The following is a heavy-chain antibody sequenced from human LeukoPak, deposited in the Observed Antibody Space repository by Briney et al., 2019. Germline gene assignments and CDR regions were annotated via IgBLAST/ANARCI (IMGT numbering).Heavy chain of an antibody. D-gene: IGHD3-16*01. CDR3: ARGGGGLAY. CDR1: GYTFTDYF. V-gene: IGHV1-2*02. J-gene: IGHJ4*02. CDR2: IIPNSGGT. Sequence: GASVKVSCKASGYTFTDYFIHWVRQAPGQGLEWMGWIIPNSGGTNFAQKFQDRVTMTRDMSISTAYMELNTLTSDDTAVYYCARGGGGLAYWGQGTLVTVSS.